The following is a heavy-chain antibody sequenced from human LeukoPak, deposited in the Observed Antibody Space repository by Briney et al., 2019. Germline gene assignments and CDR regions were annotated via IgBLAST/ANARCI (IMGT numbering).Heavy chain of an antibody. CDR3: ANAYSSSWYTF. J-gene: IGHJ4*02. V-gene: IGHV4-59*01. Sequence: PSETLSLTCTVSGGSISSYYWSWIRQPPGKGLEWIGYIYYSGSTNYNPSLKSRVTVSVDTSKNQFSLRLSSVTAADTAVYYCANAYSSSWYTFWGQGTLVSVSS. D-gene: IGHD6-13*01. CDR1: GGSISSYY. CDR2: IYYSGST.